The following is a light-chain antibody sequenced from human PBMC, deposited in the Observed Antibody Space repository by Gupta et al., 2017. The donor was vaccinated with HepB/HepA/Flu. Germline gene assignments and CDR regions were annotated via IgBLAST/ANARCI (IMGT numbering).Light chain of an antibody. CDR2: FAS. CDR1: QSISSY. CDR3: QHSHSTPVT. Sequence: IQMTQSPSSLSASVEDRVTITCRASQSISSYVNWYQQKPGKAPKLLIHFASTRKRGVPSRFSGSGSGTDFTLTISSLQPEDFATYYCQHSHSTPVTVGQGTKVEIK. V-gene: IGKV1-39*01. J-gene: IGKJ1*01.